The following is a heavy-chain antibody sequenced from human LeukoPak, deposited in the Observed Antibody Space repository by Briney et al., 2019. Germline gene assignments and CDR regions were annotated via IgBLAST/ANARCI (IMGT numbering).Heavy chain of an antibody. J-gene: IGHJ4*02. CDR1: GYAFTSYD. D-gene: IGHD3-3*01. V-gene: IGHV1-18*01. Sequence: ASVKVSCKASGYAFTSYDINWVRQAPGQGLEWMGWISAYNGNTNYAQKLQGRVTMTTDTSTSTAYMELRSLRSDDTAVYYCAREGVPYYDFWSGYSRADYWGQGTLVTVSS. CDR2: ISAYNGNT. CDR3: AREGVPYYDFWSGYSRADY.